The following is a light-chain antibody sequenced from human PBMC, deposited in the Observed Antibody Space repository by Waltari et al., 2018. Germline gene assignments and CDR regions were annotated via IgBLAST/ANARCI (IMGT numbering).Light chain of an antibody. CDR2: VNSDGSH. CDR1: RGHSSNV. CDR3: QTGGHGTWV. V-gene: IGLV4-69*01. Sequence: QLVVIQSPSASASLGASVKLTCTLSRGHSSNVIAWLQQQPEKGPRYLMKVNSDGSHSKGDEIPDRFSGSSSGAERYLTISNLQSEDEADYYCQTGGHGTWVFGGGTKLTVL. J-gene: IGLJ3*02.